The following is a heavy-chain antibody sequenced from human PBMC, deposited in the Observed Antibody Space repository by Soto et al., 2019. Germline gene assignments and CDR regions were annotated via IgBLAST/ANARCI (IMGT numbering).Heavy chain of an antibody. J-gene: IGHJ4*02. CDR2: IWYDGSNK. Sequence: PGGSLRLSCAVSGFTFSSYGMHWVRQAPGKGLEWVAVIWYDGSNKYYADSVKGRFTISRDNSKNTLYLQMNSLRAEDTAVYYCARDHEGATDFDYWGQGTLVTVSS. CDR1: GFTFSSYG. D-gene: IGHD1-26*01. CDR3: ARDHEGATDFDY. V-gene: IGHV3-33*01.